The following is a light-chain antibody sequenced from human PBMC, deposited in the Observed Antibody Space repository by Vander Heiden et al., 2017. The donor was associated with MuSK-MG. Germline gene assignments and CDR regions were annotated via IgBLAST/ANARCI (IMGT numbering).Light chain of an antibody. CDR1: QSISSY. CDR3: QQSYRTPPWT. V-gene: IGKV1-39*01. Sequence: DIHVTHSPSSLSASVGHRVTITCRASQSISSYINWYQQKPGTAPTLLLYSASTLQRAVPPTRSGSGSGADSTLTISSMQPEDHATTYCQQSYRTPPWTFGQGTKVEIK. CDR2: SAS. J-gene: IGKJ1*01.